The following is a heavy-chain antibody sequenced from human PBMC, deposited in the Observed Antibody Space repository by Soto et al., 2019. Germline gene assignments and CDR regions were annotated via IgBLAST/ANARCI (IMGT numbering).Heavy chain of an antibody. CDR1: GFTFSSYA. CDR2: ISSNGGST. V-gene: IGHV3-64*01. D-gene: IGHD3-10*01. Sequence: GGSLRLSCAASGFTFSSYAMHWVRQAPGKRLEYVSAISSNGGSTYYANSVKGRFTISRDNSKNTLYLQMGSLRAEDMAVYYCAREIVRGRDSRYAFDIWGQGTMVTVSS. CDR3: AREIVRGRDSRYAFDI. J-gene: IGHJ3*02.